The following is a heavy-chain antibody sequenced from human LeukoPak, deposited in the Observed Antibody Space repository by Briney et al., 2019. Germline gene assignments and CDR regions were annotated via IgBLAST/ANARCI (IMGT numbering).Heavy chain of an antibody. Sequence: GGSLRLSCAASGFTLSNYAMSWVRQAPGKGLEWVSLISGSGGSTDYADSVKGRFTISRDNSKNTLYLQMNSLRAEDTAVYYCARPGIGYYFDYRGQGTLVTVSS. V-gene: IGHV3-23*01. J-gene: IGHJ4*02. D-gene: IGHD3-3*01. CDR2: ISGSGGST. CDR3: ARPGIGYYFDY. CDR1: GFTLSNYA.